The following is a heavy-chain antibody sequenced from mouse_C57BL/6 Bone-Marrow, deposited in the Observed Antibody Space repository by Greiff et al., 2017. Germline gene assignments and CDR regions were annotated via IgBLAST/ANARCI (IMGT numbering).Heavy chain of an antibody. D-gene: IGHD1-1*01. J-gene: IGHJ2*01. V-gene: IGHV1-64*01. CDR3: ARCTTVPYFDY. CDR1: GYTFTSYW. Sequence: VQLQQPGAELVKPGASVKLSCKASGYTFTSYWMHWVKQRPGQGLEWIGMIHPNSGSTNYNEKFKSKATLTVDKSSSTAYMQLSSLTSEDSAVYYCARCTTVPYFDYWGQGTTLTVSS. CDR2: IHPNSGST.